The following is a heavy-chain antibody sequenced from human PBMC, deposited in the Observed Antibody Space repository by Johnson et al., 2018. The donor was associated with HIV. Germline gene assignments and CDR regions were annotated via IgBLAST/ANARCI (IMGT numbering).Heavy chain of an antibody. CDR3: AREDESSGYAGTFDI. V-gene: IGHV3-30*04. J-gene: IGHJ3*02. CDR2: ISHDGSNK. CDR1: GFTLSSNP. Sequence: VQLVESGGGVVQPGRSLRLSCAASGFTLSSNPLHWVRQAPGRGLEWLGLISHDGSNKQYADSVKGRFTISRDISTNTLDLQMNSLRPEDTGVYYCAREDESSGYAGTFDIWGQGTMVTVSS. D-gene: IGHD3-22*01.